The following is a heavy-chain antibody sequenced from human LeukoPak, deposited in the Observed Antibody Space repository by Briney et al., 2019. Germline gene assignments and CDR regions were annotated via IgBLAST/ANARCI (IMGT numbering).Heavy chain of an antibody. CDR1: GFTFSNYW. Sequence: GGSLRLSCAASGFTFSNYWMHWVRQAPGKGLVWVSRIKGDGSHTIYADPVKGRFTISRDNAKNTLYLQMKSLRAEDTAVYYCVRDWDHFDFDSWGLGTLVTVSS. D-gene: IGHD3-9*01. CDR2: IKGDGSHT. CDR3: VRDWDHFDFDS. V-gene: IGHV3-74*01. J-gene: IGHJ5*01.